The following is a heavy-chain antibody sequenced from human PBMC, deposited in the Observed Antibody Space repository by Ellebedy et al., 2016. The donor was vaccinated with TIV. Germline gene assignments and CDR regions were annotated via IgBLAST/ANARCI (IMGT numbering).Heavy chain of an antibody. J-gene: IGHJ4*02. Sequence: SVKVSXXASGGTFSSYAISWVRQAPGQGLEWMGGIIPIFGTANYAQKFQGRVTMTRDTSTSTVYMELSSLRSEDTAVYYCARVNRILRIFDYWGQGTLVTVSS. D-gene: IGHD4-17*01. CDR1: GGTFSSYA. CDR2: IIPIFGTA. V-gene: IGHV1-69*05. CDR3: ARVNRILRIFDY.